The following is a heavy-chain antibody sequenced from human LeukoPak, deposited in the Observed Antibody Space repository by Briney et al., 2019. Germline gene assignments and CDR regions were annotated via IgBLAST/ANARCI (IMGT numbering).Heavy chain of an antibody. Sequence: SQTLSLTCAISGDSVSNNSAAWNWIRQSPSRGLEWLGRTYYRSKWYNDYAVSVKSRITINPDTSKNQFSLQLNSVTPEDTAVYYCAQGYCSSTSCLGLYAFDIWGQGTMVTVSS. CDR1: GDSVSNNSAA. J-gene: IGHJ3*02. CDR2: TYYRSKWYN. V-gene: IGHV6-1*01. D-gene: IGHD2-2*01. CDR3: AQGYCSSTSCLGLYAFDI.